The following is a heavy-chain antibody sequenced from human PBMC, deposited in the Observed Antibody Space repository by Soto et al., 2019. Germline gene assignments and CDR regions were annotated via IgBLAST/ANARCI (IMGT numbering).Heavy chain of an antibody. CDR1: GFTLSSYA. J-gene: IGHJ4*02. V-gene: IGHV3-30-3*01. CDR2: ISYDGSNK. CDR3: ARDGVAPYGSGILDY. Sequence: QVQLVESGGGVVQPGRSLRLSCAASGFTLSSYAMHWVRQAPGKGLEWVAVISYDGSNKYYADSVKGRFTISRDNSKNTLYLQMNSLRAEDTAVYYCARDGVAPYGSGILDYWGQGTLVTVSS. D-gene: IGHD3-10*01.